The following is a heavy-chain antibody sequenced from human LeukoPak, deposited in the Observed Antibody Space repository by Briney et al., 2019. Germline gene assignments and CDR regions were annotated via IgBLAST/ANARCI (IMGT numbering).Heavy chain of an antibody. D-gene: IGHD3-3*01. V-gene: IGHV4-30-2*01. CDR1: GGSISSGGYS. CDR2: IYHSGST. J-gene: IGHJ5*02. Sequence: PSQTLSLTCAVSGGSISSGGYSWSWIRQPPGKGLEWIGYIYHSGSTYYNPSLKSRVAISVDRSKNQFSLKLNSVTAADTAVYFCARGIGFDFWSGYNWFDPWGQGTLVTVSS. CDR3: ARGIGFDFWSGYNWFDP.